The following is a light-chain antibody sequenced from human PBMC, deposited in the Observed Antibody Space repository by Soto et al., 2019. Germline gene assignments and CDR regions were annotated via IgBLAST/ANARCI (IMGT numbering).Light chain of an antibody. CDR1: QGIGNY. CDR3: QQYKIGPPT. CDR2: AAS. J-gene: IGKJ2*01. V-gene: IGKV1-16*02. Sequence: DIQMTQSPSSLSAAVGDRVTITCRASQGIGNYLAWFHQNPGKAHKSLIYAASSFQSGVPSKLIGSGSGTAFTLTIITLQPKDFGNYYCQQYKIGPPTFGQGTKLEIK.